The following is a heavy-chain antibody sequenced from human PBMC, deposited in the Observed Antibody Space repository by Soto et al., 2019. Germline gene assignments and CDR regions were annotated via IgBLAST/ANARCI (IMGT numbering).Heavy chain of an antibody. D-gene: IGHD3-10*01. CDR2: ISGSGGST. CDR1: GFTFSSYA. V-gene: IGHV3-23*01. CDR3: AKRAPVIWFGELFFDL. J-gene: IGHJ2*01. Sequence: GGSLRLSCAASGFTFSSYAMSWVRQAPGKGLEWVSAISGSGGSTYYADSVKGRFTISRDNSKNTLYLQMNSLRAEDTAVYYCAKRAPVIWFGELFFDLWGRGTLVTVSS.